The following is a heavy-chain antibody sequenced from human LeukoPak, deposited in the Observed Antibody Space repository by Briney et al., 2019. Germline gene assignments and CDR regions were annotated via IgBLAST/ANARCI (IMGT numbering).Heavy chain of an antibody. CDR2: FDPEDGET. D-gene: IGHD3-22*01. CDR3: ATLYYDSSGYYYRDAFDI. Sequence: ASVKVSWKVSGYTLTELSMHWVRQAPGKGLEWMGGFDPEDGETIYAQKFQGRVTMTEDTSTDTAYMELSSLRSEDTAVYHCATLYYDSSGYYYRDAFDIWSQGTMVTVSS. CDR1: GYTLTELS. V-gene: IGHV1-24*01. J-gene: IGHJ3*02.